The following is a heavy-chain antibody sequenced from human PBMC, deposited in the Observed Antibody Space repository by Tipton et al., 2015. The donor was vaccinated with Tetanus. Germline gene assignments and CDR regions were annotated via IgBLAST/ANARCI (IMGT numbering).Heavy chain of an antibody. J-gene: IGHJ4*02. Sequence: TLSLTCNVSGGPMNSDYWSWLWQPPGKGLEWIGYIYYSGRTQYNPSLKSRVTISVDTSKSQFSLHLSSVTAADTAIYYCARTVRRWLQSDSWGQGTLVTVSS. V-gene: IGHV4-59*01. CDR1: GGPMNSDY. CDR2: IYYSGRT. CDR3: ARTVRRWLQSDS. D-gene: IGHD5-24*01.